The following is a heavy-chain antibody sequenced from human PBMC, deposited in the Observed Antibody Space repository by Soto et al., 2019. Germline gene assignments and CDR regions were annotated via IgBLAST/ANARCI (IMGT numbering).Heavy chain of an antibody. Sequence: QIHLEQSRIEMKEPGTSLKISCATSGYSFTNYGISWVRQAPGQGLEWMGWISGYNGNTKYAQSFHDRVVMKADKFTSKGYLEMRNLRSNDTAVYYCARENTWVTGRVGTHWGQGTKVTVSS. CDR1: GYSFTNYG. V-gene: IGHV1-18*01. D-gene: IGHD1-1*01. CDR2: ISGYNGNT. CDR3: ARENTWVTGRVGTH. J-gene: IGHJ4*02.